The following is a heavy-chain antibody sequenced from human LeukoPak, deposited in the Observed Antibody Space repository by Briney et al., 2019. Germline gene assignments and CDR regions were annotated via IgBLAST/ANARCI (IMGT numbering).Heavy chain of an antibody. D-gene: IGHD3-22*01. CDR3: AKDQSPIYDSSGYYVWVY. Sequence: GGSLRLSCAASGFTFSSYAMSWVRQAPGKGLEWVSAISGSGGSTYYADSVKGRFTISRDNSKNTLYLQMNSLRAEDTAAYYCAKDQSPIYDSSGYYVWVYWGQGTLVTVSS. V-gene: IGHV3-23*01. CDR1: GFTFSSYA. J-gene: IGHJ4*02. CDR2: ISGSGGST.